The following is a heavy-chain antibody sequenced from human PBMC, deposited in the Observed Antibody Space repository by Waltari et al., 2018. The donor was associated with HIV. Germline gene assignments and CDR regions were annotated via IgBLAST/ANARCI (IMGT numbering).Heavy chain of an antibody. D-gene: IGHD3-16*01. CDR2: MWSYGYNK. CDR3: VKERGPFNGFDI. V-gene: IGHV3-33*06. CDR1: GFTFSSYG. Sequence: QVYLMESGGGVVQPGGSLKLSCAASGFTFSSYGMHWVRQAPGKGLGWVAVMWSYGYNKFYADSVRGRFTFSRDNSKYTLSLQMNSLRAEDTALYYCVKERGPFNGFDIWGQGTMVTVSS. J-gene: IGHJ3*02.